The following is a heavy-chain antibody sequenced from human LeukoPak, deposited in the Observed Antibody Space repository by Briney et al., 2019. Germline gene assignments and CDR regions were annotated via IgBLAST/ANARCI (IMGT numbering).Heavy chain of an antibody. CDR1: GFTFSSYS. Sequence: GGSLRLSCAASGFTFSSYSMNWVRQAPGKGLEWVSSISTSSSYIHYADSVKGRFTISRDNAKNSLYLQMNSLRAEDTAVYYCARGTLNIPGEHGAFDYWGQGTQVTISS. CDR3: ARGTLNIPGEHGAFDY. J-gene: IGHJ4*02. D-gene: IGHD1-14*01. CDR2: ISTSSSYI. V-gene: IGHV3-21*01.